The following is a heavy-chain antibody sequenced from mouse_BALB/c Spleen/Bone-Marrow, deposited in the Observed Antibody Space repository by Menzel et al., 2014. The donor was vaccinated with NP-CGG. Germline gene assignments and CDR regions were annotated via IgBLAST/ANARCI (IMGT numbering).Heavy chain of an antibody. V-gene: IGHV1S81*02. Sequence: QVQLQQPGAELVKPGASVKLSCKASGYTFTSYYMYWVKQRPGQGLEWIGEINPSNGGTNFSEKFKSKATLTVDKSSSTAYMQLSSLTSEDSAVYYCTRGRRDAMDYWGQGTSVTVSS. CDR1: GYTFTSYY. CDR3: TRGRRDAMDY. CDR2: INPSNGGT. J-gene: IGHJ4*01.